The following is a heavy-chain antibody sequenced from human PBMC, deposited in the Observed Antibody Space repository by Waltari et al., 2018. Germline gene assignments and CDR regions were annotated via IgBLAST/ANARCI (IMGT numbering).Heavy chain of an antibody. D-gene: IGHD3-9*01. Sequence: EVQLVESGGGLIQPGGSLRLSCAASGFTVSSNYMSWVRQAPGKGLEWVSVIYSGGSTYYADSVKGRFTISRDNSKNTLYLQMNSLKTEDTAVYYCTTDHLELRYFDWLSPDYWGQGTLVTVSS. CDR1: GFTVSSNY. V-gene: IGHV3-53*01. J-gene: IGHJ4*02. CDR2: IYSGGST. CDR3: TTDHLELRYFDWLSPDY.